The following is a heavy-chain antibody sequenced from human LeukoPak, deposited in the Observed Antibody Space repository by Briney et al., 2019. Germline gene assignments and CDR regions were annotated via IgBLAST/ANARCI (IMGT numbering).Heavy chain of an antibody. CDR3: ARGRGGSWYFFDY. CDR1: GGSISSNY. V-gene: IGHV4-4*07. J-gene: IGHJ4*02. Sequence: SETLSLTCTVAGGSISSNYWSWIRQPARHVLEWIGRIYTSGSTNYNPSLTSRVTMSVDTSKNQFSLKLSSVTAADTAVYYCARGRGGSWYFFDYWGQGTLVTVSS. CDR2: IYTSGST. D-gene: IGHD6-13*01.